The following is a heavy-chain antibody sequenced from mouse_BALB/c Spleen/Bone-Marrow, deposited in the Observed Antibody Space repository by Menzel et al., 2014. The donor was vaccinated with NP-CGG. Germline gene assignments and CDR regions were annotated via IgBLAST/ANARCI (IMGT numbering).Heavy chain of an antibody. V-gene: IGHV14-3*02. CDR2: IDPANGNT. D-gene: IGHD1-1*01. CDR3: ARYYYGSSLFAY. J-gene: IGHJ3*01. CDR1: GFNVKDTY. Sequence: EVRLQQSGAELVKPGASVKLSCTASGFNVKDTYTYWVKQRPEQGLEWIGRIDPANGNTKYDPKFQDKATITADTSSNTAYLQLSSLTSEDTAVYYCARYYYGSSLFAYWGQGTLVTVSA.